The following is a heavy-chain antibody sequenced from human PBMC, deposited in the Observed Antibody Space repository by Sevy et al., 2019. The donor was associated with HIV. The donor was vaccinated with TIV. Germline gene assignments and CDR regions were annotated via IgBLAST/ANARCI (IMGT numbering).Heavy chain of an antibody. D-gene: IGHD1-20*01. CDR3: TNRGVVIITGFDY. CDR1: GFIFNSHA. V-gene: IGHV3-23*01. J-gene: IGHJ4*02. CDR2: ISGSGGYT. Sequence: GGSLRLSCAAAGFIFNSHAMSWVRQAPGKGLEWVSTISGSGGYTYYADSVKGRFTISRDNSKNTVDLQMNSLRAKDTAVYYCTNRGVVIITGFDYWGQGTLVTVSS.